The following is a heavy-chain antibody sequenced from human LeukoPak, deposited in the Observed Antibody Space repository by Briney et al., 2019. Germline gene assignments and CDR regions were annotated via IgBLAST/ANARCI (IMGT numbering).Heavy chain of an antibody. CDR1: GGSFSGYY. CDR3: ARGQQWLVRHWYFDL. V-gene: IGHV4-34*01. D-gene: IGHD6-19*01. J-gene: IGHJ2*01. Sequence: PSETLSLTCAVYGGSFSGYYWSWIRQPPGKGLEWIGEINHSGSTNYNPSLKSRVTISVDTSKNQFSLKLSSVTAADTAVYYCARGQQWLVRHWYFDLWGRGTLVTVSS. CDR2: INHSGST.